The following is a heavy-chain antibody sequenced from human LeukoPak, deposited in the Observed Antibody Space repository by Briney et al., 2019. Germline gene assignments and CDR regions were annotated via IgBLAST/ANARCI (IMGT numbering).Heavy chain of an antibody. J-gene: IGHJ4*02. D-gene: IGHD3-10*01. CDR2: TSGSGGST. V-gene: IGHV3-23*01. CDR3: ARAYGNFDY. Sequence: PGGSLRLSCAASGFTFSSYAMSWVRQAPGKGLEWVSGTSGSGGSTYYADAVRGRFTISRDNAKNSLSLQMNSLRAEDTAVYYCARAYGNFDYWGQGTLVTVSS. CDR1: GFTFSSYA.